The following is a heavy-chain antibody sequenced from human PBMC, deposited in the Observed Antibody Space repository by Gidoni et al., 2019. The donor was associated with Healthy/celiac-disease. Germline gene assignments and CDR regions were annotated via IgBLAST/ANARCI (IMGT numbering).Heavy chain of an antibody. Sequence: QVQLVQSGAEVKKPGSSAKVSCKASGAPFSSYATSWVRQAPGQGLEWMGRIIPILGIANYAQKFQGRVTITADKSTSTAYMELSSLRSEDTAVYYCVPDSSGFAKGGMDVWGQGTTVTVSS. CDR2: IIPILGIA. J-gene: IGHJ6*02. D-gene: IGHD3-22*01. CDR3: VPDSSGFAKGGMDV. V-gene: IGHV1-69*04. CDR1: GAPFSSYA.